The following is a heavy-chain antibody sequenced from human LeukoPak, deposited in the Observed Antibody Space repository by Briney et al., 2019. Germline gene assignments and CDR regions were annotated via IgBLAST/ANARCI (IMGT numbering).Heavy chain of an antibody. CDR2: IYYTGST. CDR3: ARRRVAEAATWGACDI. Sequence: PSETLSLTCTVSGGSISGNYWSWVRQPPGKGLEWIGYIYYTGSTNYNTSLKSGVSISLDTTKNQLSLKLTSVTAADPAVYYCARRRVAEAATWGACDIWGQGTMVTVSS. V-gene: IGHV4-59*01. D-gene: IGHD6-25*01. CDR1: GGSISGNY. J-gene: IGHJ3*02.